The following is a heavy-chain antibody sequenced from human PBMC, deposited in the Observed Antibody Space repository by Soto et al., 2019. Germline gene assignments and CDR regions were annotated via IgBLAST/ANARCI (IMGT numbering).Heavy chain of an antibody. CDR1: TFTFSSYW. CDR2: IKQDGSEE. Sequence: GGSLRLSCAASTFTFSSYWMSWVRQAPGKGLEWVANIKQDGSEEYYVDSVKGRFTISRDNAKNSLYLQMNSLRAEDTAVYYCARLGGDCSSGSCYVGWFDPWGQGALVTVSS. V-gene: IGHV3-7*05. CDR3: ARLGGDCSSGSCYVGWFDP. D-gene: IGHD2-2*01. J-gene: IGHJ5*02.